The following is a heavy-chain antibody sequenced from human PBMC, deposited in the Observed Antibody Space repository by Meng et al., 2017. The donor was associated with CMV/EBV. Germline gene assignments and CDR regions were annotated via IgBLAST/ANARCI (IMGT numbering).Heavy chain of an antibody. CDR1: GYTFTSYG. V-gene: IGHV1-69*10. CDR2: IIPILGIA. Sequence: SVKVSCKASGYTFTSYGISWVRQAPGQGLEWMGGIIPILGIANYAQKFQGRVTITADKSTSTAYMELSSLRSEDTAVYYCARAPRSSSPGPYYYYYGMDVWGQGTTVTVSS. D-gene: IGHD6-13*01. CDR3: ARAPRSSSPGPYYYYYGMDV. J-gene: IGHJ6*02.